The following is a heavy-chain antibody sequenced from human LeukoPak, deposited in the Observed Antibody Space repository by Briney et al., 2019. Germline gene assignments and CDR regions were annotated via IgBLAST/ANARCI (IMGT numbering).Heavy chain of an antibody. D-gene: IGHD2/OR15-2a*01. CDR2: VSSNSGTI. CDR1: GFNFNDYA. V-gene: IGHV3-9*01. CDR3: ARIGHGLDV. Sequence: GGSLRLSCAASGFNFNDYAMHWVRQAPGKGLEWVSVVSSNSGTIDYVDSVKGRFTISRDNAKNCLYLQMNSLRVEDTALYYCARIGHGLDVWGQGTMVTVSS. J-gene: IGHJ3*01.